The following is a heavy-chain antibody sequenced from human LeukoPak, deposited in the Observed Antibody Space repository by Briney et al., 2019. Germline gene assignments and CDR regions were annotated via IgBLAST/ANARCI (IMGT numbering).Heavy chain of an antibody. V-gene: IGHV3-21*04. Sequence: KPGGSLRLSCAASGFTFSSYSMNWVRRAPGKGLEGVSSISSSSSYIYYADSVKGRFTISRDNAKNTLYLQMNSLRAEDTAVYYCAKDSGSSLYYFDYWGQGALVTVSS. D-gene: IGHD1-26*01. CDR3: AKDSGSSLYYFDY. CDR1: GFTFSSYS. J-gene: IGHJ4*02. CDR2: ISSSSSYI.